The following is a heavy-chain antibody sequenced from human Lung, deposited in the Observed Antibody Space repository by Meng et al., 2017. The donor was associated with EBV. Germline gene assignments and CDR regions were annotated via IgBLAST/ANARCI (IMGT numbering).Heavy chain of an antibody. CDR3: ARGITMVRGVPGHWFDP. CDR1: GGSISSGGYS. D-gene: IGHD3-10*01. J-gene: IGHJ5*02. V-gene: IGHV4-30-2*01. Sequence: PQRPEFGSGLVKPPQTLSPTGAVSGGSISSGGYSWSWIRQPPGKGLEWIGYIYHSGSTYYNPSLKSRVTISVDRSKNQFSLKLSSVTAADTAVYYCARGITMVRGVPGHWFDPWGQGTLVTVSS. CDR2: IYHSGST.